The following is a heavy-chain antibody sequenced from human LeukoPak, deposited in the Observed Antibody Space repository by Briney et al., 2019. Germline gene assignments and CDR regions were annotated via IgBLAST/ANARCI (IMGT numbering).Heavy chain of an antibody. D-gene: IGHD3-10*01. CDR2: IFGSGDRT. CDR3: AKDLIKVRGVVDY. V-gene: IGHV3-23*01. J-gene: IGHJ4*02. CDR1: GLTFSSYA. Sequence: GGSLRLSCVASGLTFSSYAMTWVRQAPGKGLEWVSTIFGSGDRTQYTDSVKGRFTISRDNSKNTLYLQMNSLRAEDTAVYYCAKDLIKVRGVVDYWGQGTLVTVSS.